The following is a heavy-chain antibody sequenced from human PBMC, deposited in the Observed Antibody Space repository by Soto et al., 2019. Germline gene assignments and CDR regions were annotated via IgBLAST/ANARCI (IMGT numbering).Heavy chain of an antibody. D-gene: IGHD6-13*01. CDR3: ANGPLTAAGPH. Sequence: GGSLRLSCAASGFTFNNYAMTWVRQAPGKGLEWVSAISGSGGNTYHADSVKGRFTISRDNSKNTLYMQMNSLRAEDTAVYYCANGPLTAAGPHWGQGTLVTVSS. CDR1: GFTFNNYA. CDR2: ISGSGGNT. V-gene: IGHV3-23*01. J-gene: IGHJ4*02.